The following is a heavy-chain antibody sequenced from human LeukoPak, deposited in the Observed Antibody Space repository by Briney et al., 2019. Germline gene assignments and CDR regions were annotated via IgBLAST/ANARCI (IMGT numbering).Heavy chain of an antibody. J-gene: IGHJ3*02. CDR2: ISSSGSTI. D-gene: IGHD3-22*01. CDR3: AREKISYYYDSRGAFDI. V-gene: IGHV3-11*04. Sequence: GGSLRLSCAASGFTFSDYYMSWIRQAPGKGLEWVSYISSSGSTIYYADSVKGRFTISRDNAKNSLYLQMNSLRAEDTAVYYCAREKISYYYDSRGAFDIWGQGTMVTVSS. CDR1: GFTFSDYY.